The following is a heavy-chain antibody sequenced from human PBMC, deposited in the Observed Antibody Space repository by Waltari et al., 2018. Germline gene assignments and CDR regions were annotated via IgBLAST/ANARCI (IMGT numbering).Heavy chain of an antibody. J-gene: IGHJ5*02. Sequence: QLQLQESGPGLVKPSETLSLTCTVSGGSISSSSYYWGWIRQPPGKGLEWIGYIYYSGSTNYNPSLKSRVTISVDTAKNQFSLKLSSVTAADTAVYYCARDLRDSSGYYPQSGFDPWGQGTLVTVSS. CDR2: IYYSGST. CDR1: GGSISSSSYY. CDR3: ARDLRDSSGYYPQSGFDP. V-gene: IGHV4-61*05. D-gene: IGHD3-22*01.